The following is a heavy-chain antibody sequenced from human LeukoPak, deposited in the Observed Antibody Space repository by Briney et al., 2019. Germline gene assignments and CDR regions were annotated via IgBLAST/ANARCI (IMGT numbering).Heavy chain of an antibody. D-gene: IGHD1-26*01. V-gene: IGHV3-11*04. Sequence: PGGSLRLSCVASGFTFSDYYMSWIRQAPGKGLEWVLYIGNTIYYADSVKGRFTISRDNAKNSLYLQMNSLRAEDTAVYYCARDRGIVGTTGYYYMDVWGKGTTVTVSS. CDR1: GFTFSDYY. CDR2: IGNTI. J-gene: IGHJ6*03. CDR3: ARDRGIVGTTGYYYMDV.